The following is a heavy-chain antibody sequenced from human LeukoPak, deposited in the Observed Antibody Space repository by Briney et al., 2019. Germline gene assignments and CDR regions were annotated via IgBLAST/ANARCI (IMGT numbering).Heavy chain of an antibody. J-gene: IGHJ6*02. V-gene: IGHV3-30*18. CDR2: VSYDGNKK. Sequence: GGSLRLSCAASGFTFSSFWMTWVRQAPGKGLEWVAVVSYDGNKKYYADSVKGRFTISRDNSKYTLYLQMNSLRAEDTAVYYCAKVRTYGDTGHYYYGMDVWGQGTTVTVSS. D-gene: IGHD4-17*01. CDR1: GFTFSSFW. CDR3: AKVRTYGDTGHYYYGMDV.